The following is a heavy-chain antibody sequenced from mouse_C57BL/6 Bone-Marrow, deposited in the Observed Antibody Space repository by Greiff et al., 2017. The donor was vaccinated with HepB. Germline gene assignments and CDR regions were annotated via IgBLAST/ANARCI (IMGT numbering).Heavy chain of an antibody. V-gene: IGHV7-1*01. D-gene: IGHD1-1*01. CDR1: GFTFSDFY. J-gene: IGHJ1*03. CDR2: SRNKANDYTT. Sequence: EVHLVESGGGLVQSGRSLRLSCATSGFTFSDFYMEWVRQAPGKGLEWIAASRNKANDYTTEYSASVKGRFIVSRDTSQSILYLQMNALRAEDTAIYYCARETTVVAHWYFDVWGTGTTVTVSS. CDR3: ARETTVVAHWYFDV.